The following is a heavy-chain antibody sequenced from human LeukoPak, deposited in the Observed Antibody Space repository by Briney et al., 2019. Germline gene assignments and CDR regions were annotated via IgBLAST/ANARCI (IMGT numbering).Heavy chain of an antibody. CDR3: ASYYGSGSHFDY. V-gene: IGHV3-7*01. D-gene: IGHD3-10*01. Sequence: GGSLRLSCAASGFTFSTYWMSWVRQAPGKGLEWVANINQDGSEKYYVDSVKGRFTISRDNAKNSLYLQMNSLRAEDTAVSYCASYYGSGSHFDYSGQGTLVTVSP. CDR2: INQDGSEK. J-gene: IGHJ4*02. CDR1: GFTFSTYW.